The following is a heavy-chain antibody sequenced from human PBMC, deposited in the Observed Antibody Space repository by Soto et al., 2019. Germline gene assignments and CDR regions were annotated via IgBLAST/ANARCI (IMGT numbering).Heavy chain of an antibody. D-gene: IGHD1-1*01. J-gene: IGHJ4*02. Sequence: QITLKESGPTLVKPTQTLTLTCTFSGFSLSTSGVGVGWIRQPPGKALEWLALIYWDDDKRYSPSLKSRLTITKDTSKTKVVLTLTNTDPMDTATYSCAHSEAGTTPSYYFDYWGQGTLVTVSS. CDR1: GFSLSTSGVG. CDR3: AHSEAGTTPSYYFDY. CDR2: IYWDDDK. V-gene: IGHV2-5*02.